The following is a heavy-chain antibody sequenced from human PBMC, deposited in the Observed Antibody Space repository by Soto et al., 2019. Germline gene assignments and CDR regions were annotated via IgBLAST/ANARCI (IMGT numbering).Heavy chain of an antibody. CDR2: IDPSDSYT. CDR1: GYSFTSYW. D-gene: IGHD3-22*01. V-gene: IGHV5-10-1*01. J-gene: IGHJ3*02. Sequence: GESLKISCKGSGYSFTSYWISWVRQMPGKGLEWMGRIDPSDSYTNYSPSFQGHVTISADKSISTAYLQWSSLRASDTAMYYCATHDSSGYYYDAFDIWGQGTMVTVSS. CDR3: ATHDSSGYYYDAFDI.